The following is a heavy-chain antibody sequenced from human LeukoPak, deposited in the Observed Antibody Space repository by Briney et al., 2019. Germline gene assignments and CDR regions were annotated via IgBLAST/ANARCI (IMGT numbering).Heavy chain of an antibody. CDR1: GFTFSNYY. CDR2: ISGSSSYI. D-gene: IGHD3-22*01. J-gene: IGHJ5*02. CDR3: ARDVYYYDSSGFDP. Sequence: GGSLRLSCAASGFTFSNYYMNWVRQAPGKGLEWVSSISGSSSYIYYADSVKGRFTISRDNAKNSLYLQMNSLRAEDTAVYYCARDVYYYDSSGFDPWGQRTLVTVSS. V-gene: IGHV3-21*01.